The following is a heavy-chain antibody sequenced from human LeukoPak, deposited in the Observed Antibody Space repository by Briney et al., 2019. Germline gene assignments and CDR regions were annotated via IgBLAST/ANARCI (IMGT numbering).Heavy chain of an antibody. J-gene: IGHJ5*02. V-gene: IGHV4-39*07. Sequence: SETLSLTCTVSGASISRSNYYWGWIRQPPGTGLEWIGSIYYSGSTYYNPSLKSRVTISVDTSKNQFSLKLSSVTAADTAVYYCARSHWGPYGSRIANWFDPWGQGTLVTVSS. D-gene: IGHD6-13*01. CDR3: ARSHWGPYGSRIANWFDP. CDR1: GASISRSNYY. CDR2: IYYSGST.